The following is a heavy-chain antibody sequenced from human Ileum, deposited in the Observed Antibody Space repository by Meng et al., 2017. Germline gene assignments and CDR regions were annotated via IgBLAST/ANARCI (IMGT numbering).Heavy chain of an antibody. D-gene: IGHD4-17*01. J-gene: IGHJ4*02. CDR2: ISYDGSNK. Sequence: GRRGESGGGVVQPGRSLRLACAASGFTFSSYAMHWVRQAPGKGLEWVAVISYDGSNKYYADSVKGRFTISRDNSKNTLYLQMNSLRAEDTAVYYCARSLGYGDYWSYWGQGTLVTVSS. CDR1: GFTFSSYA. V-gene: IGHV3-30*01. CDR3: ARSLGYGDYWSY.